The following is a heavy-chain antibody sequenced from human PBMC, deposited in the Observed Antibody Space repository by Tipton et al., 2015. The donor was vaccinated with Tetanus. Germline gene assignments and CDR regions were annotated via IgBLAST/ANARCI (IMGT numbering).Heavy chain of an antibody. D-gene: IGHD5-18*01. V-gene: IGHV4-34*01. CDR2: VDDSGST. CDR3: VRGRGLGAYSFGFEY. Sequence: TLSLTCAVYGGSLSRYYWTWIRQPPGKGLEWIGEVDDSGSTNYSPSLKSRVTISLDTSKNEFSLKLTSVTAADTAVYYCVRGRGLGAYSFGFEYWGRGTHVSVSS. CDR1: GGSLSRYY. J-gene: IGHJ4*02.